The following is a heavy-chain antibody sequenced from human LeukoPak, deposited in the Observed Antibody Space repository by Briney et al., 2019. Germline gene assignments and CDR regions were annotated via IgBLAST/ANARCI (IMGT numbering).Heavy chain of an antibody. Sequence: GSLRLSCAASGFTFNSYSMNWVRQAPGKGLEWVSYISSSSSTIYYADSVKGRFTISRDNAKNSLYLQMNSLRAEDTAVYYCVSLNWGSGDYWGQGTLVTVSS. CDR3: VSLNWGSGDY. V-gene: IGHV3-48*01. CDR2: ISSSSSTI. D-gene: IGHD7-27*01. J-gene: IGHJ4*02. CDR1: GFTFNSYS.